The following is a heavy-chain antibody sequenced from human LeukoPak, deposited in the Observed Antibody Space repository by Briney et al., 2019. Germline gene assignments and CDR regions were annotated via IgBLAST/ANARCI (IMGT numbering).Heavy chain of an antibody. CDR1: GFTFSSYA. D-gene: IGHD5-12*01. V-gene: IGHV3-30*04. CDR2: ISYDGSNK. Sequence: GGSLRLSCAASGFTFSSYAMHWVRQAPGKGLEWVAVISYDGSNKYYADSVRGRFTISRDNSKNTLYLQTNSLRAEDTAVYYCARDHGDIVATIMRVGYYYGMDVWGQGTTVTVSS. J-gene: IGHJ6*02. CDR3: ARDHGDIVATIMRVGYYYGMDV.